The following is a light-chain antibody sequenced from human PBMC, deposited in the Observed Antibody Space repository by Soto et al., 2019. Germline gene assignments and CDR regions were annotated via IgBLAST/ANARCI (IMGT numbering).Light chain of an antibody. V-gene: IGKV3-20*01. CDR1: LSVRSSY. CDR3: QQYGGSPRT. Sequence: EIVLTQSPGTLSLSPGERATLSCRASLSVRSSYLAWYQQRPGQPPRLLMDGATRATGIPDRFSGSGSGTDFTLTISSLEPEDFAVYYCQQYGGSPRTFGQGTKVEIK. CDR2: GA. J-gene: IGKJ1*01.